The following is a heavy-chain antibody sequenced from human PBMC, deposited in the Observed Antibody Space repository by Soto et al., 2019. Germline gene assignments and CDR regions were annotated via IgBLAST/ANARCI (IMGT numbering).Heavy chain of an antibody. Sequence: QVQLQQSGPGLVKPSQTLSLTCTVSGGSISFDHYHWTWIRQPPGKGLEWIGYVHYSGSVLYNPSLQSRVSITVDTSKNQFSLKLSSVTAADTAVYFCAREDDGSDRDYYGLDVWGQGTTVTVSS. CDR2: VHYSGSV. CDR1: GGSISFDHYH. D-gene: IGHD2-21*02. V-gene: IGHV4-30-4*01. CDR3: AREDDGSDRDYYGLDV. J-gene: IGHJ6*02.